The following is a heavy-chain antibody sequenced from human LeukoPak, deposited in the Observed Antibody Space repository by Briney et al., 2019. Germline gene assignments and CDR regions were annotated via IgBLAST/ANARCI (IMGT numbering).Heavy chain of an antibody. Sequence: GGSLRLSCAASGFTFSDYYMSWIRQAPGKGLEWVSYISSSGSTIYYADSVKGRSTISRDNAKNSLYLQMDRLRAEDTAVYYCARGYGSGYYYIWGQGTMVTVSS. V-gene: IGHV3-11*01. CDR2: ISSSGSTI. J-gene: IGHJ3*02. D-gene: IGHD3-22*01. CDR1: GFTFSDYY. CDR3: ARGYGSGYYYI.